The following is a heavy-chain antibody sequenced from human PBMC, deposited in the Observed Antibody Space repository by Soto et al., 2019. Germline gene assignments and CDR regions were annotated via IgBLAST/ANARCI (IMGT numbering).Heavy chain of an antibody. CDR3: ARDWSNYYYGMDV. J-gene: IGHJ6*02. CDR1: GYNFFSHA. V-gene: IGHV1-3*05. CDR2: INPGNGNT. Sequence: QVQLVQSGAEEKKPGASVKVSCKASGYNFFSHAIHWVRQAPGQRPEWVGWINPGNGNTAYLQKFQGRVTISRDTSASTAYMELRSLRSEDTAVYYCARDWSNYYYGMDVWGQGTTVTVSS.